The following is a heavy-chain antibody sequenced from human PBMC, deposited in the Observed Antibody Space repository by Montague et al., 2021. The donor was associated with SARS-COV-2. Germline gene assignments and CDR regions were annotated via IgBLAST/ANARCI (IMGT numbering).Heavy chain of an antibody. CDR1: GDSISSGNFH. V-gene: IGHV4-61*02. D-gene: IGHD4-17*01. J-gene: IGHJ4*02. Sequence: TLSLTCTVSGDSISSGNFHWNWIRQPAGEGPEWIGRMYISGISDYNPSLKSRVTISLDTSKNQVSLKLTSVTAADMAVYYCARAPDDYGTFGYWGQGIPVIVSS. CDR3: ARAPDDYGTFGY. CDR2: MYISGIS.